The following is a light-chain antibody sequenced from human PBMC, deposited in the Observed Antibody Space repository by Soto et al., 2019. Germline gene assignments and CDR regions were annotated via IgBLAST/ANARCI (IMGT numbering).Light chain of an antibody. CDR1: QSVSSDY. CDR2: RAS. V-gene: IGKV3-20*01. J-gene: IGKJ4*01. Sequence: EIVLTQSPGTLSLSLGERATLSRRASQSVSSDYVAWYRQKPGQVPTVLIYRASTRATGIPDRFSGSGSGTDFTLTISRVEPEDFAVYYCQQYGSSPLTFGGGTKVDIK. CDR3: QQYGSSPLT.